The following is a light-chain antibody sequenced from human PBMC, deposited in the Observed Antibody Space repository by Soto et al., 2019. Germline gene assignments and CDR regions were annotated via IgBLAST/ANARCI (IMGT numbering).Light chain of an antibody. V-gene: IGKV1-27*01. CDR3: QKYNSAPRT. Sequence: DIQMTQSPSSLSASVGDRGTITCRASQGISNYLAWYQQKPVKVPKLLIYAASTLQSGVPSRFSGSGSGTDSTLTISSLQPEDVATYYCQKYNSAPRTFGQGTKVDIK. CDR2: AAS. CDR1: QGISNY. J-gene: IGKJ1*01.